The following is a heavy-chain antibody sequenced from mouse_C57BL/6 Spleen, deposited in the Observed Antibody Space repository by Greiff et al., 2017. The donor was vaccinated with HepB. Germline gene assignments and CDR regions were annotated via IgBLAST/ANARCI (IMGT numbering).Heavy chain of an antibody. V-gene: IGHV1-82*01. J-gene: IGHJ2*01. CDR1: GYAFSSSW. D-gene: IGHD3-2*02. CDR2: IYPGDGDT. CDR3: ARWTAQATSFDY. Sequence: QVQLKQSGPELVKPGASVKISCKASGYAFSSSWMNWVKQRPGKGLEWIGRIYPGDGDTNYNGKFKGKATLTADKSSSTAYMQLSSLTSEDSAVYFCARWTAQATSFDYWGQGTTLTVSS.